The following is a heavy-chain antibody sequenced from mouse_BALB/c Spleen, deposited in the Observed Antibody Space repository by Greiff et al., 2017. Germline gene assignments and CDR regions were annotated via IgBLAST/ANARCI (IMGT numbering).Heavy chain of an antibody. CDR2: IDPYNGGT. D-gene: IGHD1-1*01. CDR3: AKPYYYGSSYYFDY. J-gene: IGHJ2*01. CDR1: GYSFTDYN. V-gene: IGHV1S135*01. Sequence: VQLQQSGPELVKPGASVKVSCKASGYSFTDYNMYWVKQSHGKSLEWIGYIDPYNGGTSYNQKFKGKATLTVDKSSSTAYMQLSSLTSEDSAVYYCAKPYYYGSSYYFDYWGQGTTLTVSS.